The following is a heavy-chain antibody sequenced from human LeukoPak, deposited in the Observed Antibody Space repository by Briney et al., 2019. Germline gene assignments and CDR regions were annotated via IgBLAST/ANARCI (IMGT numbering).Heavy chain of an antibody. V-gene: IGHV4-39*01. Sequence: KPSETLSLTCTVSGGPISSSSYYWGWIRQPPGKGLEWIGSIYYSGSTYYNPSLKSRVTISVDTSKNQFSLKLSSVTAADTAVYYCARHRYIKRVYSSSWYWFDPWGQGTLVTVSS. CDR1: GGPISSSSYY. D-gene: IGHD6-13*01. CDR2: IYYSGST. J-gene: IGHJ5*02. CDR3: ARHRYIKRVYSSSWYWFDP.